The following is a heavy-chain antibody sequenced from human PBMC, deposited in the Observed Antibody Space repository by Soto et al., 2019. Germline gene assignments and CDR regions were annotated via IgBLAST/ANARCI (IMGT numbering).Heavy chain of an antibody. V-gene: IGHV3-30-3*01. Sequence: GGSLRLSCAASGFTFSSYAMHWVRQAPGKGLEWVAVISYDGSNKYYADSVKGRFTISRDNSKNTLYLQMNSLRAEDTAVYYCARDRSPYSSGWPDYWGQGTLVTVS. CDR3: ARDRSPYSSGWPDY. CDR2: ISYDGSNK. D-gene: IGHD6-19*01. J-gene: IGHJ4*02. CDR1: GFTFSSYA.